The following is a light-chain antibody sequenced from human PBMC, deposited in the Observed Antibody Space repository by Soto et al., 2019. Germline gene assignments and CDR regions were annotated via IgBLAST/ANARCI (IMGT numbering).Light chain of an antibody. CDR1: SSNIGSNS. Sequence: QSVLTQPPSVSAAPGQKVTISCSGNSSNIGSNSVSWYQQLPGAAPKLLIYVNHNRPSGIPDRFSGSKSGTSATLGITGLQTGDEAYYYCGTWDSSLSAVVFGGGTKLTVL. CDR3: GTWDSSLSAVV. CDR2: VNH. V-gene: IGLV1-51*01. J-gene: IGLJ2*01.